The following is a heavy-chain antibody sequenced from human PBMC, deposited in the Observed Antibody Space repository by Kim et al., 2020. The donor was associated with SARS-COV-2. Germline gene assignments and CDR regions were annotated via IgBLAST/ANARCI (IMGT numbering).Heavy chain of an antibody. Sequence: SETLSLTCAVYGGSFSGHYWSWIRQPPGKGLEWIGEINHSGSTNYNPSLKSRVTISVDTSKNQFSLKLSSVTAADTAVYYCARDQAGMDVWGQGTTVTVSS. CDR3: ARDQAGMDV. CDR2: INHSGST. V-gene: IGHV4-34*01. J-gene: IGHJ6*02. D-gene: IGHD2-2*01. CDR1: GGSFSGHY.